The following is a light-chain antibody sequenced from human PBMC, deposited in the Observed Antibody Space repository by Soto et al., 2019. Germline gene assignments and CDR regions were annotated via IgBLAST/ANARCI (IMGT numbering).Light chain of an antibody. CDR1: QSIGAW. V-gene: IGKV1-5*03. Sequence: DIQLTHSPSTLSASFLYRVTITCRASQSIGAWLAWYQQKPGKAPKLLIYEASVLQNGVPSRFSGSGSGTEFTLAISSLQPDDFATYYCQQYKSYPITFGQGTRLEI. J-gene: IGKJ5*01. CDR2: EAS. CDR3: QQYKSYPIT.